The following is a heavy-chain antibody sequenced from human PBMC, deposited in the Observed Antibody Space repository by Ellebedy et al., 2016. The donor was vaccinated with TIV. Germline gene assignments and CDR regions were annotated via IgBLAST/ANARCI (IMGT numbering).Heavy chain of an antibody. V-gene: IGHV1-2*02. CDR3: AREFSSSSGRVFDY. Sequence: ASVKVSCXASGYTLTGYHIHWVRQAPGQGLEWMGWVNPNSGGTNFAQKFQGRVTMTRDTSISTAYMEVSRLTSDDTAVFYCAREFSSSSGRVFDYWGQGSLVTVSS. J-gene: IGHJ4*02. CDR1: GYTLTGYH. CDR2: VNPNSGGT. D-gene: IGHD6-6*01.